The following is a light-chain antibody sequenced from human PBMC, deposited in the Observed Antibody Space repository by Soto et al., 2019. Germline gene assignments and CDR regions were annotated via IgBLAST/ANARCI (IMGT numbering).Light chain of an antibody. CDR2: GNI. V-gene: IGLV1-40*01. CDR1: SSNIGAGYD. Sequence: QSVLTQPPSVSGAPGQRVTISCTGSSSNIGAGYDVHWYQQLPGTAPKLLIYGNIKRPSGVPDRFSGSKSGTSASLAITGLQAEDEAYYYCQSYDSSLSGWVFGGGTKLTVL. J-gene: IGLJ3*02. CDR3: QSYDSSLSGWV.